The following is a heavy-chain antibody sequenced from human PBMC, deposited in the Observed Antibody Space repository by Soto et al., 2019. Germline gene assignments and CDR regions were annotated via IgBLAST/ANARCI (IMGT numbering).Heavy chain of an antibody. CDR3: ARDKITGLFDY. CDR1: GGPFSGYY. D-gene: IGHD2-8*02. Sequence: SETLSLTCAVYGGPFSGYYWTWVRQPPGTGLEWIGEINHSGSTNYNPSLKSRVTISVDTSKNQFSLKLTSVTAADTAVYYCARDKITGLFDYWGQGTLVTVS. V-gene: IGHV4-34*01. J-gene: IGHJ4*02. CDR2: INHSGST.